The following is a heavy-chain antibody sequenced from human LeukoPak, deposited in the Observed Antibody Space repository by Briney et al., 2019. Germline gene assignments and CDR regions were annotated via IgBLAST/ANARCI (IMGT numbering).Heavy chain of an antibody. CDR1: GGSISPYY. V-gene: IGHV4-59*08. J-gene: IGHJ5*02. CDR2: IYYSGST. Sequence: SETLSLTCTVSGGSISPYYWSWIRHPQGKGLDWIGYIYYSGSTNYNPSLKSRVTMSLDTSKNQFALKLSSVTAADTAVYYCARHAECKTGGSCYSGVNWFAPWGQGTLVTVSS. D-gene: IGHD2-15*01. CDR3: ARHAECKTGGSCYSGVNWFAP.